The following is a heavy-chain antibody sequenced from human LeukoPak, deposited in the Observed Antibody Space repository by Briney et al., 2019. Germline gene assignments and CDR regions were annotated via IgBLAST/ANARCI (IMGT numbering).Heavy chain of an antibody. J-gene: IGHJ3*02. Sequence: ASVKVSCKASGYTFTGYYMHWVRQAPGQGLEWMGWINPNSVDTNYSQKFQGRVSMTRDTSINTAYMGLSRLTSDDTAVYYCARDLYSSGWTDAFDIWGQGTMVTVSS. CDR3: ARDLYSSGWTDAFDI. CDR2: INPNSVDT. V-gene: IGHV1-2*02. CDR1: GYTFTGYY. D-gene: IGHD6-19*01.